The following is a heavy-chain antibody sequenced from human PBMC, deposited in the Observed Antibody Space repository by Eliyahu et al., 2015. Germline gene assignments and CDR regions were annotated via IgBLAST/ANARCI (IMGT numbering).Heavy chain of an antibody. CDR2: INTDGSTT. D-gene: IGHD2-15*01. Sequence: EVQLVESGGGLVQPGGSLRLSCAAXGFTFXTYWVHWVRQAPGKGMVWVSRINTDGSTTTYADSVKGRFTISRDNAKNTVYLQMNSLRAEDTAVYYCAGAPDCGGGSCYSYXYYGMDVWCKGTTVTVSS. CDR1: GFTFXTYW. V-gene: IGHV3-74*03. CDR3: AGAPDCGGGSCYSYXYYGMDV. J-gene: IGHJ6*04.